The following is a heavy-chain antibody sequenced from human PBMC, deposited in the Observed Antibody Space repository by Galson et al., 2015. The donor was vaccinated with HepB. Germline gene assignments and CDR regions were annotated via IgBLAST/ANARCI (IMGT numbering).Heavy chain of an antibody. CDR1: GYTLTELS. CDR2: FDPEDGET. V-gene: IGHV1-24*01. D-gene: IGHD3-22*01. J-gene: IGHJ4*02. CDR3: ATGTEGYYYDSSGYYS. Sequence: SVKVSCKVSGYTLTELSMHWVRQAPGKGLEWMGGFDPEDGETIYAQKFQGRVTMTEDTSTDTAYMELSSLRSEDTAVYYCATGTEGYYYDSSGYYSWGQGTLVTVSS.